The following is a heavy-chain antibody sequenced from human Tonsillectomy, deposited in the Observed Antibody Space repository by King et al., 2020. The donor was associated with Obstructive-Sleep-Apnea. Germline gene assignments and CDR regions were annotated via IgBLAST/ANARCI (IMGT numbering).Heavy chain of an antibody. CDR3: ARDRRDYDSSGYYYYYYGMDV. CDR2: IWIDGSTT. Sequence: VQLVESGGGLVQPGGSLRLSCAASGFTFSGYWMHWVRQSPGKGLLWVSRIWIDGSTTNYADSVKGRCTISRDNAKNTLYLQMNSLRPEDTAVYYCARDRRDYDSSGYYYYYYGMDVWGQGTTVTVSS. D-gene: IGHD3-22*01. CDR1: GFTFSGYW. J-gene: IGHJ6*02. V-gene: IGHV3-74*01.